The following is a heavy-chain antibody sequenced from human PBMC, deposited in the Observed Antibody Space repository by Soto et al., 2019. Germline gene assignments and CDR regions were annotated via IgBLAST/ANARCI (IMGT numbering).Heavy chain of an antibody. V-gene: IGHV1-3*01. CDR1: GYTFTSYA. D-gene: IGHD3-3*01. CDR2: INAGNGNT. CDR3: ASSPTIFGVVPLNRWFDP. Sequence: SVKVSCKASGYTFTSYAMHWVRQAPGQRLEWMGWINAGNGNTKYSQKFQGRVTITRDTSASTAYMELSSLRSEDTAVYYCASSPTIFGVVPLNRWFDPWGQGPLVTGSS. J-gene: IGHJ5*02.